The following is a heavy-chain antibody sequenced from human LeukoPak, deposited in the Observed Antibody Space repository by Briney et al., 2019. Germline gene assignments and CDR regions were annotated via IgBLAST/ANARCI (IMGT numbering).Heavy chain of an antibody. CDR1: GFTFSSYA. Sequence: GGSLRLSCAASGFTFSSYAMSWVRQAPGKGLEWVSPIGNSDTSTYYADSVKGRFTTSRDDSKNSLYLQMNSLRAEDTAIYYCAKAWDWESNFLFEYWGQGTLVTVSS. V-gene: IGHV3-23*01. CDR2: IGNSDTST. J-gene: IGHJ4*02. CDR3: AKAWDWESNFLFEY. D-gene: IGHD1-26*01.